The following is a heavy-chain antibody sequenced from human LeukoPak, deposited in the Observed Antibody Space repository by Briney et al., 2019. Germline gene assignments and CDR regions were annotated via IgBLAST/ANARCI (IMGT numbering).Heavy chain of an antibody. V-gene: IGHV1-2*06. CDR3: ARGGDSSGWHDGGFDY. CDR2: INPNSGGT. CDR1: GYTFTGYY. D-gene: IGHD6-19*01. J-gene: IGHJ4*02. Sequence: ASVKVSCKASGYTFTGYYMHWVRQAPGQGLEWMGRINPNSGGTNYAQKFQGRVTMTRDTSISTAYMELSRLRPDDTAVYYCARGGDSSGWHDGGFDYWGQGTLVTVSS.